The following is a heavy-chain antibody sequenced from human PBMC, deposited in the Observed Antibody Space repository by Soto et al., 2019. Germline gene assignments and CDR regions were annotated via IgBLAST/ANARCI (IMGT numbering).Heavy chain of an antibody. D-gene: IGHD6-13*01. CDR1: KFSFNSYW. Sequence: GGSLRLSCAASKFSFNSYWMQWVGQVPGKGPAWVSRINHDGSKTEYADSVKGRFTISRDNTKNTLYLQMNSLRVEDTAMYYCVREPWGFSGTWYDYWGQGTLVTVSS. CDR2: INHDGSKT. V-gene: IGHV3-74*01. J-gene: IGHJ4*02. CDR3: VREPWGFSGTWYDY.